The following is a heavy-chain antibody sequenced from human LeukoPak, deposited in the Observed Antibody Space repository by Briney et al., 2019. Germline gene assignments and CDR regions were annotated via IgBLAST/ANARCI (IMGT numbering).Heavy chain of an antibody. Sequence: GGSLRLSCAASGFTFSSYEMNWVRQALGKGLEWVSYISSSGSTIYYADSVKGRFTISRDNAKNSLYLQMNSLRAEDTAVYYCASVPPTYYYGSGSYYSDYWGQGTLVTVSS. D-gene: IGHD3-10*01. CDR3: ASVPPTYYYGSGSYYSDY. J-gene: IGHJ4*02. CDR1: GFTFSSYE. V-gene: IGHV3-48*03. CDR2: ISSSGSTI.